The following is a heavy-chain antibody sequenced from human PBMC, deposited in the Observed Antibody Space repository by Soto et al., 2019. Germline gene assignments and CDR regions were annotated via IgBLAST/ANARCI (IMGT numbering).Heavy chain of an antibody. D-gene: IGHD3-9*01. CDR1: GDSVSSNSAA. Sequence: PSQTLSLTCAISGDSVSSNSAAWNWIRQSPSRGLEWLGRTYYRSKWYNDYVVSVKSRITINPDTSKNQFSLQLNSVTPEDTTVYYCARNILTGYATATIETTFDIWGQGTMVTVSS. CDR2: TYYRSKWYN. V-gene: IGHV6-1*01. J-gene: IGHJ3*02. CDR3: ARNILTGYATATIETTFDI.